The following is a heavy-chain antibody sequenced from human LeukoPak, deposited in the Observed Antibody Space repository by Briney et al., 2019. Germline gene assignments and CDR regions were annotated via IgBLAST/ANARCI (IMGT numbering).Heavy chain of an antibody. V-gene: IGHV5-51*01. Sequence: GESLKISCKGSGYSFTTYWIGWVRQMPGKGLEWMGIIYPGDSDTRYSPSFQGQVTISADKSISTAFLQWSSLEASDTAMYYCARSYDSSADFDYWGQGTLVTVSS. J-gene: IGHJ4*02. CDR2: IYPGDSDT. CDR1: GYSFTTYW. D-gene: IGHD3-22*01. CDR3: ARSYDSSADFDY.